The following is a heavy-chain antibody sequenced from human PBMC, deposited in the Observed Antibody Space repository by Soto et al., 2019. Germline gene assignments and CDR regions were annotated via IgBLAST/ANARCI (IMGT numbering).Heavy chain of an antibody. J-gene: IGHJ6*02. D-gene: IGHD7-27*01. V-gene: IGHV4-61*03. Sequence: SETLSLTCIVSGDSVTSGSYYWTWLRQPPGKGLEWIGYIPYTGRTKYNPSLQSRVTISVDTSKNDFSLNLSSVTAADTAVYFCAREWGLLPYYVMNVWGHGTAVTVSS. CDR2: IPYTGRT. CDR1: GDSVTSGSYY. CDR3: AREWGLLPYYVMNV.